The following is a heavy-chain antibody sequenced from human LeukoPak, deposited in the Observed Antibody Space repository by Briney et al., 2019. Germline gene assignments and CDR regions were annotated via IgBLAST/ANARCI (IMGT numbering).Heavy chain of an antibody. CDR3: ASPEYYYDSSGYLGY. Sequence: GGSLRLSCAASGFTFSSYWMHWVRQAPGKGLVWVSRINSDGSSTSYADSVKGRFTISRDNAKNTLYLQMNSLRAEDTAVYYCASPEYYYDSSGYLGYWGQGTLVTVPS. J-gene: IGHJ4*02. CDR1: GFTFSSYW. CDR2: INSDGSST. D-gene: IGHD3-22*01. V-gene: IGHV3-74*01.